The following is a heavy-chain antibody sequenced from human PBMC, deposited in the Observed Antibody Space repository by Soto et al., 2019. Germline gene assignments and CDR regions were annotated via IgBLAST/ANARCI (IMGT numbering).Heavy chain of an antibody. CDR1: GGSVSSGSYY. V-gene: IGHV4-61*01. Sequence: SETLSLTCTVSGGSVSSGSYYWSWIRQPPGKGLEWIGYIYYSGSTNYNPSLKSRVTISVDTSKNQFSLKLSSVTAADTAVYYCARVSSAGYYYYGMDVWGQGTTVTVSS. J-gene: IGHJ6*02. CDR2: IYYSGST. CDR3: ARVSSAGYYYYGMDV. D-gene: IGHD6-25*01.